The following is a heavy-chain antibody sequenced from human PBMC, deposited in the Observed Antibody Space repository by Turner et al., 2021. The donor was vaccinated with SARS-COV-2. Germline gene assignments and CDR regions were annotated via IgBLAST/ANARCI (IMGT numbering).Heavy chain of an antibody. Sequence: EVQLLESGGNLVQPGGSLRLSCVASGFAFDNFGMTWVRQAQGKGLEWVSSINGAGRFKYYADSVKGRVTISRDNSNSTLFLQMNSLRAEDTAVYYCAKRRYGSGSSLDYWGQGTLVIVSS. CDR3: AKRRYGSGSSLDY. J-gene: IGHJ4*02. V-gene: IGHV3-23*01. CDR2: INGAGRFK. CDR1: GFAFDNFG. D-gene: IGHD3-10*01.